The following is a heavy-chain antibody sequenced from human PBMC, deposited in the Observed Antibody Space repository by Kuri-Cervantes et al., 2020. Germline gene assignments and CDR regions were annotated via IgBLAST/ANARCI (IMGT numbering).Heavy chain of an antibody. Sequence: ASVKVSCKASGYTFTSYAMHWVRQAPGQRLEWMGWINPNSGGTNYAQKFQGWVTMTRNTSISTAYMELSSLRSEDTAVYYCARGTYGDYVDYWGQGTLVTVSS. CDR3: ARGTYGDYVDY. CDR1: GYTFTSYA. CDR2: INPNSGGT. J-gene: IGHJ4*02. D-gene: IGHD4-17*01. V-gene: IGHV1-2*04.